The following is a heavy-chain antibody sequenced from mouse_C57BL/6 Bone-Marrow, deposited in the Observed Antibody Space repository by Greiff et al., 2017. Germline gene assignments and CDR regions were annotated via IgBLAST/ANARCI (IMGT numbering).Heavy chain of an antibody. CDR1: GFNIKDDY. D-gene: IGHD2-3*01. CDR2: LDPENGDT. Sequence: EVQLQQSGAELVRPGASVKLSCTASGFNIKDDYMHWVKQRPEQGLEWIGWLDPENGDTEYASKFQGKATITADTSSNTAYLQLSSLTSEDTAVYYCTTGDDGYYFYYFDYWGQGTTLTVSS. V-gene: IGHV14-4*01. CDR3: TTGDDGYYFYYFDY. J-gene: IGHJ2*01.